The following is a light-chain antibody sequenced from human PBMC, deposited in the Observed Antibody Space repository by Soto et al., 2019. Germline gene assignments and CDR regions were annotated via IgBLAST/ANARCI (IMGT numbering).Light chain of an antibody. CDR1: SSYVGGYNY. CDR3: CVFAGSYTSYV. V-gene: IGLV2-11*01. CDR2: DVS. Sequence: QSVLTQPRSVSGSPGQSVTISCTGTSSYVGGYNYVSWYQQHPGKAPKLMIYDVSKRPSGVPDRFSGSKSGTTASLTISGHQAEDEADYYCCVFAGSYTSYVFGTGTKVTVL. J-gene: IGLJ1*01.